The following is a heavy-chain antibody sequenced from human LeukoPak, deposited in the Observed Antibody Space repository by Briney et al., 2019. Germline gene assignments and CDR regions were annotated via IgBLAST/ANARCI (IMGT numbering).Heavy chain of an antibody. D-gene: IGHD3-22*01. CDR3: ARDLNYDSSGYDY. CDR1: GYTFTGYY. CDR2: INPNSGGT. V-gene: IGHV1-2*06. J-gene: IGHJ4*02. Sequence: ASVKVSCKASGYTFTGYYMHWVRQAPGQGLEWMGRINPNSGGTNYAQKFQGRVTMTRDTSISTAYMELSRLRSGDTAVYYCARDLNYDSSGYDYWGQGTLVTVSS.